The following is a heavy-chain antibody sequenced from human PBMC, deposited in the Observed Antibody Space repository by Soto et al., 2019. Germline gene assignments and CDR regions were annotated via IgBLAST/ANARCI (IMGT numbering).Heavy chain of an antibody. J-gene: IGHJ6*02. CDR1: GGTFSSYA. CDR2: IIPIFGTA. Sequence: GASVKVSCKASGGTFSSYAISWVRQAPGQGLEWMGGIIPIFGTANYAQKFQGRVTITADESTSTAYMELSSLRSEDTAVYYCASINYYDSSGYPTDYYGMDVWGQGTTVTVSS. D-gene: IGHD3-22*01. V-gene: IGHV1-69*13. CDR3: ASINYYDSSGYPTDYYGMDV.